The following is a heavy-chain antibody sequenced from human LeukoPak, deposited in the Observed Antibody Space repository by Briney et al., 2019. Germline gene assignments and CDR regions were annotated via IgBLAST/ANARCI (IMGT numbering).Heavy chain of an antibody. Sequence: PSETLSLTCTVSGGSISGTYYWRWIRQPPGKGLEWIGEVNHSGSTNYNPSLKSRVTISVDTSKNQFSLKLSSVTAADTAVYYCARGSIVVVTAIPPSLDYWGQGTLVTVSS. CDR1: GGSISGTYY. D-gene: IGHD2-21*02. J-gene: IGHJ4*02. CDR2: VNHSGST. V-gene: IGHV4-34*01. CDR3: ARGSIVVVTAIPPSLDY.